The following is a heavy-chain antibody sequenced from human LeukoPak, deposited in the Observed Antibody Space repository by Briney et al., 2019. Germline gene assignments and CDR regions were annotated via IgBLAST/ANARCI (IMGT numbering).Heavy chain of an antibody. J-gene: IGHJ4*02. V-gene: IGHV3-53*01. Sequence: GGSLRLSCAASGXTVSSNYMGWVRQAPGRGLEWVSVIYSSGATYYADSVAGRFTISRDNSKNTLSLQINSLRAEDTAVYYCARVLSDSRGWYHFDYWGQRTLVTVSS. D-gene: IGHD6-19*01. CDR2: IYSSGAT. CDR1: GXTVSSNY. CDR3: ARVLSDSRGWYHFDY.